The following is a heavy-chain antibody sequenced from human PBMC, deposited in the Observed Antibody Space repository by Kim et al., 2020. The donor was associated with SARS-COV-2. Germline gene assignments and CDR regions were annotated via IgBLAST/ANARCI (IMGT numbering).Heavy chain of an antibody. V-gene: IGHV2-5*02. J-gene: IGHJ4*02. CDR1: GFSLSASGVG. Sequence: SGPTLVNPTQTLTLTCTFSGFSLSASGVGVGWVRQPPGKALEWLGIIYWDDDKRYNPSLKSRLTITKDTSKNQVVLIMINMDSVDTATYYCAHRDSSGYYVYWGQGTLVTVSS. CDR2: IYWDDDK. CDR3: AHRDSSGYYVY. D-gene: IGHD3-22*01.